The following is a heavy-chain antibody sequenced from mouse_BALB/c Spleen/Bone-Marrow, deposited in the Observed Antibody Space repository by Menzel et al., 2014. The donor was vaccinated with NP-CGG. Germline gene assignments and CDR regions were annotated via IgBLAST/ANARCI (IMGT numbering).Heavy chain of an antibody. D-gene: IGHD2-2*01. V-gene: IGHV5-9-1*01. CDR1: GFTFSSYA. Sequence: EVKLQESGGGLVKPGVSLKLSCAASGFTFSSYAMSWVRQTPEKRLEWVATISSGGSYTYYPDSVKGRFTISRDNAKNTLYLQMNKLRSEDAAMYYCAREGGYDWYLDVWRARTTVAVSS. CDR3: AREGGYDWYLDV. CDR2: ISSGGSYT. J-gene: IGHJ1*01.